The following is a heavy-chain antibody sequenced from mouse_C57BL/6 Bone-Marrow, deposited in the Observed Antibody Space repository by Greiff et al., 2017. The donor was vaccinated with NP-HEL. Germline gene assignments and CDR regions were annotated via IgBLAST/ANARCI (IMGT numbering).Heavy chain of an antibody. Sequence: QVQLQQPGAELVMPGASVKLSCKASGYTFTSYWMHWVKQRPGQGLEWIGEIDPSDSYTNYNQTFKGKSTLTVDKSSSTAYMQLSSLTSEDSAVYYCARDGSSYEGAWFAYWGQGTLVTVSA. CDR1: GYTFTSYW. V-gene: IGHV1-69*01. CDR2: IDPSDSYT. J-gene: IGHJ3*01. D-gene: IGHD1-1*01. CDR3: ARDGSSYEGAWFAY.